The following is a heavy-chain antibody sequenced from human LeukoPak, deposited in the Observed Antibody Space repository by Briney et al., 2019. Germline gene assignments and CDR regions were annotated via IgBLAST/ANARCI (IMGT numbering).Heavy chain of an antibody. CDR1: GYTFTSYG. CDR2: ISAYNGNT. D-gene: IGHD2-15*01. CDR3: ARVGLPPYYYYYMDV. V-gene: IGHV1-18*01. J-gene: IGHJ6*03. Sequence: ASVKLSCKASGYTFTSYGISWVRQAPGQGLEWMGWISAYNGNTNYAQKLQGRVTMTTDTSTSTAYMELRSLRSDDTAVYYCARVGLPPYYYYYMDVWGKGTTVTVSS.